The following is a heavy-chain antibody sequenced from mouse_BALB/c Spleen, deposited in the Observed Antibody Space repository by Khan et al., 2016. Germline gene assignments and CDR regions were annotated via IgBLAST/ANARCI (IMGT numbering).Heavy chain of an antibody. V-gene: IGHV14-4*02. CDR1: GFNIKDYY. Sequence: VQLKQSGAELVRSGASIKLSCTASGFNIKDYYMHWVKQRPEQGLEWIGWIDPDNGDTEYDPKFPGKATMTADTYSNTAYLQPNSRPSENTAVYYCKAVYEDADSDFWGLGSTLTVSS. J-gene: IGHJ2*01. CDR2: IDPDNGDT. CDR3: KAVYEDADSDF. D-gene: IGHD1-1*01.